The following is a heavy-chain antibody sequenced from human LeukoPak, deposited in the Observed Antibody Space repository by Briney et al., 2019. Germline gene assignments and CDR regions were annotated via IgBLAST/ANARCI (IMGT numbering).Heavy chain of an antibody. V-gene: IGHV4-34*01. D-gene: IGHD4-23*01. CDR2: IKHRGST. J-gene: IGHJ4*02. CDR1: RGSLRDYY. CDR3: CGGNPAGGY. Sequence: SETLSLTRAGNRGSLRDYYWSWIRPPPAEGVEWIGEIKHRGSTNYDPSLKSRVTISVDTSKHQFSLKLSSVTAGDTAVYYCCGGNPAGGYWRQRTLLTVCS.